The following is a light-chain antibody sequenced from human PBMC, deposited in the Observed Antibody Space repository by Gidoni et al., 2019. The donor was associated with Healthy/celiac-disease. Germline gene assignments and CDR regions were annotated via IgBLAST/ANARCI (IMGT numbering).Light chain of an antibody. CDR3: QQYNNWPPLT. CDR2: GAS. V-gene: IGKV3-15*01. CDR1: QSVSSN. J-gene: IGKJ4*01. Sequence: ELVMTHSPATLSVSPGERATLSCRASQSVSSNLAWYQQKPGQAHRLLIYGASTRATGIPARFSGSGSGTEFTLTISSLQYEDFAVYYCQQYNNWPPLTFGGGTKVEIK.